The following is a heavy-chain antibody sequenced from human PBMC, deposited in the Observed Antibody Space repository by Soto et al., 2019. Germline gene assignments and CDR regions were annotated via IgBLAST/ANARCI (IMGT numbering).Heavy chain of an antibody. J-gene: IGHJ6*03. CDR2: MNPNSGNT. D-gene: IGHD4-17*01. CDR1: GYTFTSYD. V-gene: IGHV1-8*01. Sequence: QVQLVQSGAEVKKPGASVKVSCKASGYTFTSYDINWVRQATGQGLEWMGWMNPNSGNTGYAQKFQGRVTMTRNTSISTAYMELSSLRSEDTAVYYCATGTYGDYGSYYYYMDVWGKGTTVTVSS. CDR3: ATGTYGDYGSYYYYMDV.